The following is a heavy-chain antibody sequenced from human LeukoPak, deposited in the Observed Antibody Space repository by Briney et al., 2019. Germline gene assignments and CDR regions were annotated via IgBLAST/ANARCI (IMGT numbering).Heavy chain of an antibody. Sequence: GGSLRLSCEASGFTFTTYSMTCVRQAPAKGLEWVSIISSGSSAIFSADALKGRFTISRDDAKNLVYLDMNRLRAEDTAVYYCARGHTAVTRHFDFWGQGTLVTVSS. CDR3: ARGHTAVTRHFDF. CDR1: GFTFTTYS. J-gene: IGHJ4*02. D-gene: IGHD4-17*01. CDR2: ISSGSSAI. V-gene: IGHV3-21*01.